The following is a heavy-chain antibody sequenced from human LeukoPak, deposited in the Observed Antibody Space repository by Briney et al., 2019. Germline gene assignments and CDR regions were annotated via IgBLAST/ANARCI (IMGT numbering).Heavy chain of an antibody. CDR1: GGSISSSSYY. CDR3: ARDKNGYSTKYYFDY. J-gene: IGHJ4*02. CDR2: IYYSGST. Sequence: KASETLSLTCTVSGGSISSSSYYWGWIRQPPGKGLEWIGSIYYSGSTYYNPSLKSRVTISVDTSKNQFSLKLSSVTAADTAVYYCARDKNGYSTKYYFDYWGQGTLVTVSS. D-gene: IGHD6-13*01. V-gene: IGHV4-39*07.